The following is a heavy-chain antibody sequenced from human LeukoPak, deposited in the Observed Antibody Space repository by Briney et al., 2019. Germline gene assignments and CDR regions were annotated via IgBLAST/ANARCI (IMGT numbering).Heavy chain of an antibody. CDR3: ARERDIVVVPGYDAFDI. J-gene: IGHJ3*02. Sequence: GGSLRLSCTASGFTFSSYSLNWVRQAPGKGLEWVSSVSTGSNYIYYADSVKGRFTISRDNAKNSLYLQMNSLRAEDTAVYYCARERDIVVVPGYDAFDIWGQGTMVTVSS. CDR2: VSTGSNYI. V-gene: IGHV3-21*01. D-gene: IGHD2-2*01. CDR1: GFTFSSYS.